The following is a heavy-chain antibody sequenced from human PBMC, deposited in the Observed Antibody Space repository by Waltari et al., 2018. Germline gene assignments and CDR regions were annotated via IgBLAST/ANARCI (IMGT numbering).Heavy chain of an antibody. CDR2: IKGKTEAGKT. J-gene: IGHJ4*02. Sequence: EVQLVESGGGLVKPGGSLRLSCTASGLPFSSAWMSWVSQAPGKGIEGVARIKGKTEAGKTSYAARVKGRFTVSRDESKNTLYLQMNSLETDDTAVYYCTTVYYGSGNYYNAEVWGQGTLVTVSS. V-gene: IGHV3-15*01. CDR1: GLPFSSAW. D-gene: IGHD3-10*01. CDR3: TTVYYGSGNYYNAEV.